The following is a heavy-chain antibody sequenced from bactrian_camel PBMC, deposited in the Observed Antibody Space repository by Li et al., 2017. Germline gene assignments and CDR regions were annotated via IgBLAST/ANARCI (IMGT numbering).Heavy chain of an antibody. CDR2: IYTGNGMS. J-gene: IGHJ4*01. Sequence: HVQLVESGGGSVQAGGSLRLSCTYSGYTYGHNCMAWFRQAPGKEREGVANIYTGNGMSHYADSVRGRFTISRDNAKNTVYLQMNSLKSEDTALYYCAANYLVPYEYNYWGQGTQVTVS. V-gene: IGHV3S1*01. CDR3: AANYLVPYEYNY. CDR1: GYTYGHNC. D-gene: IGHD7*01.